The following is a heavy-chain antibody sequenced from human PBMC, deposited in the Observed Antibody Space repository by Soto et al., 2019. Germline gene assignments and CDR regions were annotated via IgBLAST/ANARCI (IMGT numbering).Heavy chain of an antibody. V-gene: IGHV4-59*01. Sequence: XXTLSLPCTVSGDSISAYSWRWVPQPPGKGLELIGNIHYNGNTKYNPSLKSRVTMSLDTSKNQFSLRLISVTAEDTAKYFCAREGNLGRWLQPLDFWGQGTLVTVSS. CDR3: AREGNLGRWLQPLDF. D-gene: IGHD5-12*01. CDR2: IHYNGNT. CDR1: GDSISAYS. J-gene: IGHJ4*02.